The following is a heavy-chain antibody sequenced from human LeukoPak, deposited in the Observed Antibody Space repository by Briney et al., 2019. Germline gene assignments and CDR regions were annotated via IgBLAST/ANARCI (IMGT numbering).Heavy chain of an antibody. V-gene: IGHV3-74*01. CDR1: GFTFSNYW. CDR3: VRLLDLDY. Sequence: GESLRLSCAASGFTFSNYWMHWVRQAPGKGLEWVSRINTDGRTTDYADSVKGRFTISRDNAKNTLYLQMNSLRAEDTAVYYCVRLLDLDYWGQGTLVTVSS. D-gene: IGHD3-3*01. CDR2: INTDGRTT. J-gene: IGHJ4*02.